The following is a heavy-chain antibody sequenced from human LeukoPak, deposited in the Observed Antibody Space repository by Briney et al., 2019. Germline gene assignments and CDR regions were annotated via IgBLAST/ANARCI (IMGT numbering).Heavy chain of an antibody. J-gene: IGHJ4*02. V-gene: IGHV1-8*01. D-gene: IGHD6-19*01. Sequence: GAPVKVSCKVSGYTFTSYNINWVRQATGQGLEWMGWMNPNNGNTGFAQKFQGRVTMTRNTSISTAYMELSSLRSEDTAVYYCGMGTVAAYIDFWGQGTLVTVSS. CDR1: GYTFTSYN. CDR2: MNPNNGNT. CDR3: GMGTVAAYIDF.